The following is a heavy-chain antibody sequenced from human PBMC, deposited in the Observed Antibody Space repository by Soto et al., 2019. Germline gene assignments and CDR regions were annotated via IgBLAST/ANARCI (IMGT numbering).Heavy chain of an antibody. D-gene: IGHD3-10*01. CDR1: GGSISSYY. CDR3: ARSPGRRYWFDP. CDR2: IYYSGST. J-gene: IGHJ5*02. V-gene: IGHV4-59*01. Sequence: SETLSLTCTVSGGSISSYYWSWIRQPPGKGLEWIGYIYYSGSTNYNPSLKSRVTISVDTSKNQFSLKLSSVTAADTAVYYCARSPGRRYWFDPWGQGTLVIVSS.